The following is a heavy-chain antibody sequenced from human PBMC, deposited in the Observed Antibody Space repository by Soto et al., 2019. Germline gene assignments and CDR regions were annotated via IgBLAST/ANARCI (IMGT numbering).Heavy chain of an antibody. Sequence: SETLSLTCTVSGGSISSYYWSWIRQPPGKGLEWIGYIYYSGSTNYNPSLKSRVTISVDTSKNQFSLKLSSVTAADTAVYYCARVSDDSSGYYYYYYGMDVWGQGTTVTVSS. CDR1: GGSISSYY. D-gene: IGHD3-22*01. CDR2: IYYSGST. J-gene: IGHJ6*02. CDR3: ARVSDDSSGYYYYYYGMDV. V-gene: IGHV4-59*01.